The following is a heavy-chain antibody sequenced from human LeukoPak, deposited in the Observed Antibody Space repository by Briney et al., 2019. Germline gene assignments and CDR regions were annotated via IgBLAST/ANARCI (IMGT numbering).Heavy chain of an antibody. CDR3: ARLQGGAKDY. J-gene: IGHJ4*02. D-gene: IGHD1-26*01. Sequence: GESLKISCKGSGYRFTNYWIGWLRQMPGKGLEWMGIIYPGDSDTRFSPSFQGQVIISVDKSISTAYLQWSSLKASDNAMYYCARLQGGAKDYWGQGTLVTVSS. CDR1: GYRFTNYW. V-gene: IGHV5-51*01. CDR2: IYPGDSDT.